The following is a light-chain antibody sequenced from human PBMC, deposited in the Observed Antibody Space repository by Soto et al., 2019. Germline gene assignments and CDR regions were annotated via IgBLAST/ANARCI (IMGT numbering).Light chain of an antibody. Sequence: NFMLTQPHSVSDSPGKTVTITCTRSSGSVASYYVQWYQQRPGSAPTTVIYEDKKRPPGVPDRFSGSIDRSSNSASLTISGLRTEDEADYYCQSYDITNHVAFGGGTKVTLL. CDR1: SGSVASYY. V-gene: IGLV6-57*04. CDR3: QSYDITNHVA. CDR2: EDK. J-gene: IGLJ2*01.